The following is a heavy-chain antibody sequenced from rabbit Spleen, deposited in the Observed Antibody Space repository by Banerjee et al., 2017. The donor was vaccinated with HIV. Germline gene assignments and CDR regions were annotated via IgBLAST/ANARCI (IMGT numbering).Heavy chain of an antibody. CDR2: IEGGSSAFS. D-gene: IGHD8-1*01. Sequence: PLVESGGDLVKPGASLTLTCTASGFSFSSSDYMCWVRQAPGKGLEWIACIEGGSSAFSYFASWAKGRFTISKTSSTTVTLQMTSLTAADTATYFCARDSGSSFSSYGMDLWGQGTLVTVS. CDR1: GFSFSSSDY. V-gene: IGHV1S40*01. J-gene: IGHJ6*01. CDR3: ARDSGSSFSSYGMDL.